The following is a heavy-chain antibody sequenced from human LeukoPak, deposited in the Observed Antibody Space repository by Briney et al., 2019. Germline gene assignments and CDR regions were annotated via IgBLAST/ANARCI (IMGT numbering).Heavy chain of an antibody. D-gene: IGHD5-12*01. CDR3: AYTLGLRGNAFDI. CDR1: GGSISSSSYY. V-gene: IGHV4-39*07. CDR2: INHSGST. J-gene: IGHJ3*02. Sequence: PSETLSLTCTVSGGSISSSSYYRSWIRQPPGKGLEWIGEINHSGSTNYNPSLKSRVTISVDTSKNQFSLKLSSVTAADTAVYYCAYTLGLRGNAFDIWGQGTMVTVSS.